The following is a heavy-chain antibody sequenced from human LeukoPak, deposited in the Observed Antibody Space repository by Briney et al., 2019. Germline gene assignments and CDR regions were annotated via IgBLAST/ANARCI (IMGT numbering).Heavy chain of an antibody. CDR1: GVSISSSSYH. J-gene: IGHJ4*02. CDR3: ASLLTYFDY. V-gene: IGHV4-39*01. CDR2: IYYSGST. Sequence: SETLSLTCSVSGVSISSSSYHWGWIRQPPGKGLEWIASIYYSGSTYYSPSLKSRVTISVDTSKNQFSLKMSSVIAADTAVYYCASLLTYFDYWGQGTLVTVSS. D-gene: IGHD3-9*01.